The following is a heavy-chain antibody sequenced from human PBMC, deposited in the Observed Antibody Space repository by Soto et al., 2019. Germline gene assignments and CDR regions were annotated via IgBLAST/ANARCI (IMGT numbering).Heavy chain of an antibody. D-gene: IGHD1-26*01. Sequence: EVQLVESGGGLVQPGGSLRLYCVASGFTFSSYSMNWFRQAPGKGLEWVSYISTSSRTIHYADSVKGRFTISRDNAKNSLYLQMNSLRDEDTAVYYCARDFAWAFDYWGQGTLLTVSP. CDR1: GFTFSSYS. V-gene: IGHV3-48*02. CDR2: ISTSSRTI. J-gene: IGHJ4*02. CDR3: ARDFAWAFDY.